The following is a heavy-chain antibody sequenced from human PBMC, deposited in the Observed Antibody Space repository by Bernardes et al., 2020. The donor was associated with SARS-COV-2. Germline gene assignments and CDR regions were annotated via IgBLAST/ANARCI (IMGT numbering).Heavy chain of an antibody. CDR3: ARGEWREPFDY. J-gene: IGHJ4*02. V-gene: IGHV4-39*01. D-gene: IGHD3-16*01. Sequence: TLSLTCTVSGGSISSSSYYWGWIRQPPGKGLEWIGSIYYSGSTYYNPSLKSRVTISVDTSKNQFSLKLSSVTAADTAVYYCARGEWREPFDYWGQGTLVTVSS. CDR1: GGSISSSSYY. CDR2: IYYSGST.